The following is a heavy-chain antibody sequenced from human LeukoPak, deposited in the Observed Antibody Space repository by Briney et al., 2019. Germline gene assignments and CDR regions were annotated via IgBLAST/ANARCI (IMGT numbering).Heavy chain of an antibody. CDR2: ISSSGSTI. CDR3: ATVASPNNWFDP. D-gene: IGHD5-12*01. V-gene: IGHV3-11*01. Sequence: PGGSLRLSCAASGFTFSDYYMSWIRQAPGKGLEWVSYISSSGSTIYYADSVKGRSTISRDNAKNSLYLQMNSLRAEDTAVYYCATVASPNNWFDPWGQGTLVTVSS. J-gene: IGHJ5*02. CDR1: GFTFSDYY.